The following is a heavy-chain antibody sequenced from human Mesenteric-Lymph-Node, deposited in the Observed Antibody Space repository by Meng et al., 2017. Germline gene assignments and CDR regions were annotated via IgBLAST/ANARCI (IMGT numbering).Heavy chain of an antibody. J-gene: IGHJ4*02. V-gene: IGHV3-72*01. CDR3: TFLPIAAAGTY. CDR1: GFTFSDHY. Sequence: GESLKISCVVSGFTFSDHYMDWFRQAPGKGLEWVGRSRNKLNGYTTEYAASVKGRFTISRDDSDNSLYLQMNSLKTEDTAVYYCTFLPIAAAGTYWGQGTLVTVSS. D-gene: IGHD6-13*01. CDR2: SRNKLNGYTT.